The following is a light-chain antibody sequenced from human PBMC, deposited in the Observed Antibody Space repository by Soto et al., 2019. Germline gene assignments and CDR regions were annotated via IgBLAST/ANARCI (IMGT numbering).Light chain of an antibody. CDR2: GAS. CDR1: QSVNSSY. Sequence: EIVLTQSPGTLSLSPGERATLSCRASQSVNSSYLAWYQQKPGLAPRLLISGASSRATDIPDRLSGSGSGTDFTLTISTLEPDDFAVDYWQQCGSSSFTFGPGTKVDFK. V-gene: IGKV3-20*01. CDR3: QQCGSSSFT. J-gene: IGKJ3*01.